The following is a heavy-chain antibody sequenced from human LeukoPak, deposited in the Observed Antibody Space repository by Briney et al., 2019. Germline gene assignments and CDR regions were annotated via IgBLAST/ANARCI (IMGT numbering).Heavy chain of an antibody. J-gene: IGHJ4*02. CDR2: IYYSGST. CDR1: GGSISSGGYY. V-gene: IGHV4-31*03. Sequence: SETLSLTCTVSGGSISSGGYYWSWIRQHPGKGLEWIGYIYYSGSTYYNPSLKRRVTISVDTSKNQFSLKLSSVTAADTAVYYCARVGGMGSSWYDFDYWGQGTLVTVSS. CDR3: ARVGGMGSSWYDFDY. D-gene: IGHD6-13*01.